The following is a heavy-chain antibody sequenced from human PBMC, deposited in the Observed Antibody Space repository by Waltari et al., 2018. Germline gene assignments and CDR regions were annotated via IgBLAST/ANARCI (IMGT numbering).Heavy chain of an antibody. J-gene: IGHJ4*02. CDR1: GFPFSSYW. D-gene: IGHD3-22*01. CDR3: ARDQEYYDSSGPDY. CDR2: IKQDGSEK. Sequence: EVQLVESGGGLVQPGGSLRLSCAASGFPFSSYWMSWVRQAPGKGLEWGANIKQDGSEKVYVDSVKGPFTISRDNAKNPLYLQMNSLSAEDTAVYYCARDQEYYDSSGPDYWGQGTLVTVSS. V-gene: IGHV3-7*04.